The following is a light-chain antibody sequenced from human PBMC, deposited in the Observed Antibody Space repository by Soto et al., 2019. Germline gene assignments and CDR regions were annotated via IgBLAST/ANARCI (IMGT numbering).Light chain of an antibody. CDR1: QGISNY. Sequence: DIQMTQSPSAMSEYVGDRVSITCRASQGISNYLAWFQQKPGKAPKRLIYAASSLRSGVPSRFSGSGSGTEITLTISSLQPEDFATYYCLQHNSYPPTFGGGTKVDIK. J-gene: IGKJ4*01. CDR2: AAS. V-gene: IGKV1-17*03. CDR3: LQHNSYPPT.